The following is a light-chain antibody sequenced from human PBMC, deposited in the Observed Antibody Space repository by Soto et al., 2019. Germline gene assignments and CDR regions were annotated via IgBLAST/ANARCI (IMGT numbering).Light chain of an antibody. CDR1: QSVSIY. J-gene: IGKJ4*01. V-gene: IGKV3-11*01. Sequence: EIVLTQSPATLSLSPEERATLSCRASQSVSIYLAWCQQKLGQAPRLLIYDASNRATGIPARFSGSGSGTDFTLTISSLEPEDFAVYYCQQRVNWLTFGGGTKVEIK. CDR3: QQRVNWLT. CDR2: DAS.